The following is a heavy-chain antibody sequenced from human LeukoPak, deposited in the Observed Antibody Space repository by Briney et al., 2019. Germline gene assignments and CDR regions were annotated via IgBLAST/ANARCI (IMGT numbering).Heavy chain of an antibody. CDR3: ARGVLWSSRQLFDY. J-gene: IGHJ4*02. V-gene: IGHV1-2*02. D-gene: IGHD3-10*01. CDR1: GYTFTGYY. Sequence: ASMKVSCKASGYTFTGYYMHWERQAPGQGLEWMGWINPNSGGTNYAQKFKGRVTMTRDTSISTAYMELSRLRSDDTAVYYCARGVLWSSRQLFDYWGQGTLVTVSS. CDR2: INPNSGGT.